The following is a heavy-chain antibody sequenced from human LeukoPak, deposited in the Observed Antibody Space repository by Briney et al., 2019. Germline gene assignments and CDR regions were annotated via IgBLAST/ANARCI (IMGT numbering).Heavy chain of an antibody. CDR1: GGSISPYYW. D-gene: IGHD3-22*01. V-gene: IGHV2-5*08. CDR2: IYWDDDK. CDR3: AHGWYDSSGYPFDY. Sequence: TLSLTCSVSGGSISPYYWSWIRQPPGKALEWLALIYWDDDKRYSPSLESRLTITKDTSKNQVVLTMTNMDPVDTATYYCAHGWYDSSGYPFDYWGQGTLVTVSS. J-gene: IGHJ4*02.